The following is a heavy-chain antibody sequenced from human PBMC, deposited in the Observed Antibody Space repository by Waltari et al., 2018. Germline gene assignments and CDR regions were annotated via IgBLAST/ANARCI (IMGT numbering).Heavy chain of an antibody. CDR1: GSTFTSYD. D-gene: IGHD3-22*01. CDR2: IIPIFGTA. CDR3: ARENGYYLGPFDY. Sequence: QVQLVQSGAEVKKPGASVKVSCKASGSTFTSYDITWVRQATGQGLEWMGRIIPIFGTANYAQKFQGRVTITADKSTSTAYMELSSLRSEDTAVYYCARENGYYLGPFDYWGQGTLVTVSS. J-gene: IGHJ4*02. V-gene: IGHV1-69*06.